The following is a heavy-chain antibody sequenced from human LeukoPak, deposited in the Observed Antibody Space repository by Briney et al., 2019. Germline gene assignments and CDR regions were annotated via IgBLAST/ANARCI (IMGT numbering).Heavy chain of an antibody. Sequence: GGSLRLSCAASEFTFSSYSMNWVRQAPGKGLEWVSSISSSSYIYYADSVKGRFTISRDNAKNSLYLQMNSLRTEDTAVYYCARDRAYYDILTGYYLDYWGQGTLVTVSS. CDR2: ISSSSYI. D-gene: IGHD3-9*01. J-gene: IGHJ4*02. CDR3: ARDRAYYDILTGYYLDY. CDR1: EFTFSSYS. V-gene: IGHV3-21*01.